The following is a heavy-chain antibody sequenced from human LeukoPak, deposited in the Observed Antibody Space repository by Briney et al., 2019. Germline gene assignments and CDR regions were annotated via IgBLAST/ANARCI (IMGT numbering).Heavy chain of an antibody. D-gene: IGHD2-15*01. V-gene: IGHV6-1*01. CDR2: RSKWYN. Sequence: RSKWYNDYAVSVKGRINIKPDTSKNQFSLHLNSVTPEDTAVYYCARGCCSVGICRYYMDVWGKGTTVTVSS. CDR3: ARGCCSVGICRYYMDV. J-gene: IGHJ6*03.